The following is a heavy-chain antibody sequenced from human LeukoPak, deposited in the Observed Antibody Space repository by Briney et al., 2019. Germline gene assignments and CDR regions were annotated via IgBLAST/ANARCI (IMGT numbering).Heavy chain of an antibody. J-gene: IGHJ3*02. CDR2: IYFSGST. D-gene: IGHD4-17*01. CDR1: GVSISSAGY. Sequence: PSETLSLTCTVSGVSISSAGYWSWIRQYPGEGLEWIGYIYFSGSTYYNPSLKSRVTISVDTSKNPFSLKLSSVTDADTAVYYCARVPPDDGDYVRAFDSW. V-gene: IGHV4-31*03. CDR3: ARVPPDDGDYVRAFDS.